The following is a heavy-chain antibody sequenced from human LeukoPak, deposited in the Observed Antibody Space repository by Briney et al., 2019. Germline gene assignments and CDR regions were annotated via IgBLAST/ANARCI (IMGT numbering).Heavy chain of an antibody. V-gene: IGHV4-4*09. CDR2: IYTSGST. Sequence: SETLSLTCTVSGGSISSYYWSWIRQPPGKGLEWIGYIYTSGSTNYNPSLKSRVTISVDTSKNQFSLKLSSVTAADTAVYYCARRVAATAILAFDYWGQGTLVTVSS. CDR3: ARRVAATAILAFDY. J-gene: IGHJ4*02. D-gene: IGHD2-2*02. CDR1: GGSISSYY.